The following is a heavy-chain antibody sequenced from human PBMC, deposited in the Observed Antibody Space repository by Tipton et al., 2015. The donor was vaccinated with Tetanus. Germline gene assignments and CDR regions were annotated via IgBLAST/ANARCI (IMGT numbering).Heavy chain of an antibody. V-gene: IGHV4-4*07. J-gene: IGHJ4*02. CDR3: ARANNDYPKKGPFDY. Sequence: TLSLTCSVSGDSISSFYWSWIRQPAGKGLEWIGRIYTSGSTNYNPSLKSRVTMSVDTSKRQFSLKLNPVTAADTAVYYCARANNDYPKKGPFDYWGQGILVIVSS. D-gene: IGHD5-12*01. CDR1: GDSISSFY. CDR2: IYTSGST.